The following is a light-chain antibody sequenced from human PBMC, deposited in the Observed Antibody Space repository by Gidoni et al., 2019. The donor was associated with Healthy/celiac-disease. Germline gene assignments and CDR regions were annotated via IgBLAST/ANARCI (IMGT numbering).Light chain of an antibody. V-gene: IGLV2-14*01. CDR3: SSYTSSSTYVV. CDR2: EVS. Sequence: QSALNQPASVSGSPGQSITISCTGTSSDVGGYNYVSWYQQHPGKAPKLMIYEVSNRPSGVPDRFSGSKSGNTASLTISGLQAEDEADYYCSSYTSSSTYVVFGGGTKLTVL. CDR1: SSDVGGYNY. J-gene: IGLJ2*01.